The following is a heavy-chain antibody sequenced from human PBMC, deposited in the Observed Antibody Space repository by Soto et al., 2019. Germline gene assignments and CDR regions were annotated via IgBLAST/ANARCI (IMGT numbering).Heavy chain of an antibody. CDR2: IYYSGST. CDR3: ARAPRDSSGYPYWFDP. V-gene: IGHV4-59*01. CDR1: GGSISSYY. J-gene: IGHJ5*02. Sequence: SETLSLTCTVSGGSISSYYWSWIRQPPGKGLEWIGYIYYSGSTNYNPSLKSRVTISVDTSKNQFSLKLSSVTAADTAVYYCARAPRDSSGYPYWFDPWGQGTLVTVS. D-gene: IGHD3-22*01.